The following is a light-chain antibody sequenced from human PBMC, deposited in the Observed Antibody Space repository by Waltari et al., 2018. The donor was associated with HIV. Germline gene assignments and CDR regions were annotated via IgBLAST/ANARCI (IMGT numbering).Light chain of an antibody. CDR2: WAS. CDR3: QQFYATPWT. Sequence: DIVMTQSPDSLAVSLGERATINCKSSQSILYSSNNKNFLSWFQQKPGQPPRLLIYWASTREFGVPDRFSGSGSETDFTLTINSLQAEDVAVYYCQQFYATPWTFGPGTRVDIK. CDR1: QSILYSSNNKNF. V-gene: IGKV4-1*01. J-gene: IGKJ3*01.